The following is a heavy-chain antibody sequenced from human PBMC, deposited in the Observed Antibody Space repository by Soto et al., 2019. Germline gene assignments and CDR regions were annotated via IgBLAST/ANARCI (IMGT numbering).Heavy chain of an antibody. CDR3: ARGGYDFWSGYFPEWFDP. Sequence: QVQLVQSGAEVKKPGASVKVSCKASGYTFTSYYMHWVRQAPGQGLEWMGIINPSGGSTSSAQKFKGRVTMTRHTSRSTVYMELNSLRPEDTAVYYCARGGYDFWSGYFPEWFDPWGQGTLVTVSS. CDR2: INPSGGST. CDR1: GYTFTSYY. D-gene: IGHD3-3*01. V-gene: IGHV1-46*01. J-gene: IGHJ5*02.